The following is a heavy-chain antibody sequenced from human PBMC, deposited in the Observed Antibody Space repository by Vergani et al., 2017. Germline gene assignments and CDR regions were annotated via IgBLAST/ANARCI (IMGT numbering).Heavy chain of an antibody. CDR3: AGAQGTGAYYGSSFDY. Sequence: EVQLLESGGGLVQPGGSLRLSCAASGFTFSTYAMTWVRQAPGKGLEWVSTISSDGGSTYYADSVKGRFTISRDNSKNTLSLQMNSLTAEDTAIYYCAGAQGTGAYYGSSFDYWGQGILVTVSS. J-gene: IGHJ4*02. D-gene: IGHD3-22*01. V-gene: IGHV3-23*01. CDR1: GFTFSTYA. CDR2: ISSDGGST.